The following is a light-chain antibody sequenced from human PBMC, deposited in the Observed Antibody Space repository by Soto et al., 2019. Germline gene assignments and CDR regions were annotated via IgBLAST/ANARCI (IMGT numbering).Light chain of an antibody. CDR2: AAS. V-gene: IGKV1-9*01. CDR1: QGISSY. J-gene: IGKJ5*01. CDR3: QQLNSYPIT. Sequence: DIQLTQSPPFLSASVGDRVTITCRASQGISSYLAWYQQKPGKAPKLLIFAASTLQSGVPSRFSGSGSGTEFSLTISSLQPEDFATYYCQQLNSYPITFGQGTRLEIK.